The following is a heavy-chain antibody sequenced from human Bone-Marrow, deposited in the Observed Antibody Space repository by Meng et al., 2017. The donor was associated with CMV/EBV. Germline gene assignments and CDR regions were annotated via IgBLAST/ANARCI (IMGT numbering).Heavy chain of an antibody. Sequence: GESLKISCAVSGFTFSRYWMNWVRQAPGKGLEWVANIKQDGSEKYYVDSVKGRFTISRDNAKNTLYLQMNSLRAEDTAVYYCAKDSSLRGDLGFDYWGQGTLVTVPQ. CDR3: AKDSSLRGDLGFDY. J-gene: IGHJ4*02. D-gene: IGHD3-3*01. CDR1: GFTFSRYW. CDR2: IKQDGSEK. V-gene: IGHV3-7*01.